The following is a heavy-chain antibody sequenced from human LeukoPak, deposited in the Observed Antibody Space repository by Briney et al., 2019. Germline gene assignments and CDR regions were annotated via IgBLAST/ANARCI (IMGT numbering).Heavy chain of an antibody. V-gene: IGHV3-21*04. D-gene: IGHD4-17*01. CDR3: ARNKDYGDYSLDY. CDR1: GFTFSSYS. J-gene: IGHJ4*02. Sequence: GGSLRLSCAASGFTFSSYSMNWVRRAPGKGLEWVSSISSSSSYIYYADSVKGRFTISRDNAKNSLYLQMNSLRAEDTALYYCARNKDYGDYSLDYWGQGTLVTVSS. CDR2: ISSSSSYI.